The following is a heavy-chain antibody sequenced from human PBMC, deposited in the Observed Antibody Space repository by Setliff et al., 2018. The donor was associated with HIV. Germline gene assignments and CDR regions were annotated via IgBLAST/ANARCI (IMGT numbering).Heavy chain of an antibody. J-gene: IGHJ4*02. V-gene: IGHV3-48*01. D-gene: IGHD3-16*02. CDR1: GFTFSSYS. CDR2: ISATGTI. Sequence: PGGSLRLSCAASGFTFSSYSMNWVRRTPGKGLEWISYISATGTIKYADSVKGRFTISRDNAKNTLYLQMNSLRAEDTGVYYCARLWSYDYVWGSYRPVDYWGRGTLVTVSS. CDR3: ARLWSYDYVWGSYRPVDY.